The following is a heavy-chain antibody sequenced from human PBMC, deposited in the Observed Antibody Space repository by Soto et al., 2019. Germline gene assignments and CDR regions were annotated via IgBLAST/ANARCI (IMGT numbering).Heavy chain of an antibody. J-gene: IGHJ6*02. CDR3: ARGSTASFGGLGYSSGSDYYYGMDG. D-gene: IGHD6-19*01. CDR1: GDSVSSNSAA. Sequence: PSQTLSLTCAISGDSVSSNSAAWNWIRQSPSRGLEWLGRTYYRSKWYNDYAVSVKSRITINPDTSKNQFSLQLNSVTPEDTAVYYCARGSTASFGGLGYSSGSDYYYGMDGWGQGTTVTV. CDR2: TYYRSKWYN. V-gene: IGHV6-1*01.